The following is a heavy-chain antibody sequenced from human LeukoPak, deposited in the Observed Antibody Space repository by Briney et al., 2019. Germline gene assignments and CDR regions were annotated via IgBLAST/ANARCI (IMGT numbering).Heavy chain of an antibody. CDR2: ISAYNGNT. CDR3: ARFSFGLDSNGYAN. J-gene: IGHJ4*02. Sequence: ASVKVSCKASGYTFTSYGISWVRQAPGQGLEWMGWISAYNGNTNYAQKLQGRVTMTTDTSTSTAYMELRSLRSDDTAVYYCARFSFGLDSNGYANWGQGTLVTVSS. V-gene: IGHV1-18*01. D-gene: IGHD3-22*01. CDR1: GYTFTSYG.